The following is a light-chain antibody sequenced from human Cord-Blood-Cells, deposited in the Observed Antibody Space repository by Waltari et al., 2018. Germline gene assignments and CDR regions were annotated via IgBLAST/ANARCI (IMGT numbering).Light chain of an antibody. J-gene: IGKJ3*01. Sequence: DIVLTQSPGTLSLSPRERATLSCRASQSVSSSYLAWYQQKPGQAPRLLISGASSRATGIPDRFSGSGSGTDFTLTISILEPEDCAVYYCQQYGSSFTFGPGTKVDIK. CDR1: QSVSSSY. CDR2: GAS. V-gene: IGKV3-20*01. CDR3: QQYGSSFT.